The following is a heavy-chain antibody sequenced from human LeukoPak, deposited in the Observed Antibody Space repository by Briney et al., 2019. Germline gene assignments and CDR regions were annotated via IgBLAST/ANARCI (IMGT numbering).Heavy chain of an antibody. CDR3: ARDLTAARPTNWFDP. Sequence: SETLSLTCTVSGGSISSSSYYWGWIRQPPGKGLEWIGSIYYSGSTYYNPSLKSRVTMSVDTSKNQFSLKLSSVTAADTAVYYCARDLTAARPTNWFDPWGQGTLVTVSS. V-gene: IGHV4-39*07. CDR1: GGSISSSSYY. CDR2: IYYSGST. J-gene: IGHJ5*02. D-gene: IGHD6-6*01.